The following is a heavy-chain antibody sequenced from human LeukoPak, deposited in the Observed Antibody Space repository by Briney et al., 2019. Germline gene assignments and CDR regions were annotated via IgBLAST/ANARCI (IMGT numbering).Heavy chain of an antibody. V-gene: IGHV4-39*07. D-gene: IGHD3-10*01. Sequence: SETLSLTCTVSGGSISSSSYYWGWIRQPPGKGLEWIGSIYYSGSTYYNPSLKSRVTISVDTSKNQFSLKLSSVTAADTAVYYCARVSMVRGVILWWGQGTLVTVSS. J-gene: IGHJ4*02. CDR2: IYYSGST. CDR1: GGSISSSSYY. CDR3: ARVSMVRGVILW.